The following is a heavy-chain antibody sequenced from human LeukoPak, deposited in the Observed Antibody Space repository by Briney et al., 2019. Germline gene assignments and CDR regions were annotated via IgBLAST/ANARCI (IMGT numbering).Heavy chain of an antibody. Sequence: GGSLRLSCAVSGFTFSDHYMDWVRQAPGKGLEWVDRTRNKVNSYTTEYAASVKGRFTISRDDSKNSLYLQMNSLKTEDTAVYYCARGGSWDAFHIWGQGTMVTVSS. J-gene: IGHJ3*02. CDR3: ARGGSWDAFHI. CDR2: TRNKVNSYTT. CDR1: GFTFSDHY. D-gene: IGHD2-15*01. V-gene: IGHV3-72*01.